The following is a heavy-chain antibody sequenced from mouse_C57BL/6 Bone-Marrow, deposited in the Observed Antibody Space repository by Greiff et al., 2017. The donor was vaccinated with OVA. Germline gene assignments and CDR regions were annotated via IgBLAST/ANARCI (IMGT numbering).Heavy chain of an antibody. CDR1: GYTFTSYW. CDR3: AFYYYGSSYDYAMGY. D-gene: IGHD1-1*01. J-gene: IGHJ4*01. V-gene: IGHV1-64*01. Sequence: VQLQQPGAELVKPGASVKLSCKASGYTFTSYWMHWVKQRPGQGLEWIGMIHPNSGSTNYNEKFKSKATLTVDKSSSTAYMQLSSLTSEDSAVYYCAFYYYGSSYDYAMGYWGQGTSVTVSS. CDR2: IHPNSGST.